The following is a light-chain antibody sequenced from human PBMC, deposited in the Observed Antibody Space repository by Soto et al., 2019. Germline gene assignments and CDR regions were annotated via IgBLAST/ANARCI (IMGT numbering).Light chain of an antibody. Sequence: DIQMTQSPSTLSASVGDRVTITCRASQSISSWLAWYQQKPGKAPKLLIYDASTLQSGVPSRFSGSGYGTEFTLTISSLQPDDFASYYCQQYDIYPRTFGQGTKVEIK. CDR2: DAS. J-gene: IGKJ1*01. CDR1: QSISSW. V-gene: IGKV1-5*01. CDR3: QQYDIYPRT.